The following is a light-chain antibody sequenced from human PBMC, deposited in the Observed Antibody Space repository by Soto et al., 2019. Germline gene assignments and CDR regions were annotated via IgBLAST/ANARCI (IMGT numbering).Light chain of an antibody. CDR2: AAS. CDR3: QQLNSYPWT. CDR1: QGISSY. V-gene: IGKV1-9*01. J-gene: IGKJ1*01. Sequence: IRMTQSPSSFSASTGDRVTITCRASQGISSYLAWYQRKPVKAPKLLIYAASTLQSGVPSRFSGSGSGTEFTLTISSLQPEDFATYYCQQLNSYPWTFGQGTKVDI.